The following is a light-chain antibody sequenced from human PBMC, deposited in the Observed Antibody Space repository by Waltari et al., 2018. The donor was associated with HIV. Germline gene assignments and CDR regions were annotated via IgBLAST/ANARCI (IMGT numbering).Light chain of an antibody. CDR1: QSVSSN. CDR3: QQYNNWPPWT. J-gene: IGKJ1*01. CDR2: DAS. Sequence: EIEMTQSPATLSVSPGARATLSCRASQSVSSNLAWYQQKPGLPPRLLIYDASTRATGIPARFSGSGSGTEFTLTISSLQSEDCAVYYCQQYNNWPPWTFGQGTKVEIK. V-gene: IGKV3-15*01.